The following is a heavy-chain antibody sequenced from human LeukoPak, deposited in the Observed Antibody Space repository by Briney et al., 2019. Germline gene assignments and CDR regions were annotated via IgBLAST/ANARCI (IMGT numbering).Heavy chain of an antibody. CDR3: TGLLWFGELSQNWFDP. CDR2: IRSKANSYAT. D-gene: IGHD3-10*01. V-gene: IGHV3-73*01. CDR1: EFTFNSYA. J-gene: IGHJ5*02. Sequence: PGGSLSLSCAASEFTFNSYAMHWVRQAPGKGLEWVGRIRSKANSYATAYAASVKGRFTISRDDSKNTAYLQMNSLKTEDTAVYYCTGLLWFGELSQNWFDPWGQGTLVTVSS.